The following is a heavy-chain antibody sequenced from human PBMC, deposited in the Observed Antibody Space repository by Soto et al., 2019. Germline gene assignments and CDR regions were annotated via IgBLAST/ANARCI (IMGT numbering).Heavy chain of an antibody. V-gene: IGHV1-8*01. J-gene: IGHJ6*02. D-gene: IGHD2-2*01. CDR3: AASKAIYCSSTRCYGPHGMDV. Sequence: ASVKVSCKASGYTFTSYDINWVRQATGQGLEWMGWMNPNSGNTGYAQKFQGRVTMTRNTSISTAYMELSSLRSEDTAVYYCAASKAIYCSSTRCYGPHGMDVWGQGTTVTVSS. CDR1: GYTFTSYD. CDR2: MNPNSGNT.